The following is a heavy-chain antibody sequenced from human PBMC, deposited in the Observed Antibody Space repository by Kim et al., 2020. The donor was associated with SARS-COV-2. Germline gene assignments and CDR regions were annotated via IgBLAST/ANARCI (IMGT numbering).Heavy chain of an antibody. V-gene: IGHV3-48*02. CDR3: ARDKATSSSTTGGY. CDR1: GFTFSSYS. CDR2: ISSSSSTI. Sequence: GGSLRLSCAASGFTFSSYSMNWVRQAPGKGLEWVSYISSSSSTIYYADSVKGRFTISRDNAKNSLHLQMNSLRDEDTAVYYCARDKATSSSTTGGYWGQG. J-gene: IGHJ4*02. D-gene: IGHD6-13*01.